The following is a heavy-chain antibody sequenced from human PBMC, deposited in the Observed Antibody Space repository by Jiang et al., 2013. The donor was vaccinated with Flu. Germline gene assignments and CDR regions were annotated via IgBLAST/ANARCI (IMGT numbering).Heavy chain of an antibody. CDR3: ARDHYSGSRAYVNVGY. D-gene: IGHD3-10*01. J-gene: IGHJ4*02. V-gene: IGHV1-2*02. Sequence: VQLVESGAEVKKPGASVKVSCKASGYSFPGYYMHWVRQAPGQGLEWMGWISPNSGGTNYAQKFQGRVTMTTDTSLSTAYMELSRLRADDTAVYYCARDHYSGSRAYVNVGYWGQGTLVAVSS. CDR2: ISPNSGGT. CDR1: GYSFPGYY.